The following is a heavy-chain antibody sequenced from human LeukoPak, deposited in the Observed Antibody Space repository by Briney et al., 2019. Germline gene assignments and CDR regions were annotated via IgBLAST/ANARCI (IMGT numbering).Heavy chain of an antibody. V-gene: IGHV4-34*01. CDR2: INHSGST. CDR1: GGSFSGYY. J-gene: IGHJ4*02. Sequence: SETLSLTCAVYGGSFSGYYWSWIRQPPGKGLEWIGEINHSGSTNYNPSLKSRVTISVDTSKNQFSLKLSSVTAADTAEYYCARVPDYYGSGSYSYYFDYWGQGTLVTVSS. CDR3: ARVPDYYGSGSYSYYFDY. D-gene: IGHD3-10*01.